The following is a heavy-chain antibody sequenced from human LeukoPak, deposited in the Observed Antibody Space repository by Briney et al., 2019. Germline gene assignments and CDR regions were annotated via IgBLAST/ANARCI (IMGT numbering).Heavy chain of an antibody. D-gene: IGHD2-2*01. CDR3: ASQLSYCSSTSCYAEYFRH. V-gene: IGHV3-11*01. CDR1: GFTFSDYY. Sequence: GGSLRLSCAASGFTFSDYYMSWIRQAPGKGLEWVSYISSSGSTIYYADSVKGRFTISRDNAKNSLYLQMNSLRAEDTAVYYCASQLSYCSSTSCYAEYFRHWGQGTLVTVSS. CDR2: ISSSGSTI. J-gene: IGHJ1*01.